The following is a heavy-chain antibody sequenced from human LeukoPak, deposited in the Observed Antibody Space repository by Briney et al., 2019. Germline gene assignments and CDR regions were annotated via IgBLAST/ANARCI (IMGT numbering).Heavy chain of an antibody. CDR3: ARHHGSGSYSLYFDY. J-gene: IGHJ4*02. D-gene: IGHD3-10*01. CDR1: GGSVGSNY. Sequence: SETLSLTCSVSGGSVGSNYWSWIRKPPGKGLEWIGYIYYSGSTNYNPSLKSRVTISVDKSKNQFSLKLSSVTAADTAVYYCARHHGSGSYSLYFDYWGQGTLVTVSS. V-gene: IGHV4-59*08. CDR2: IYYSGST.